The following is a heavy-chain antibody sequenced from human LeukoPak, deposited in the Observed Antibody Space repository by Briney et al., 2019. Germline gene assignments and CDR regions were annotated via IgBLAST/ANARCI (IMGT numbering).Heavy chain of an antibody. Sequence: PSGTLFLTCAVSGGSISSPNWWTWVRQPPGKGLEWIGEIYRSGSTNYNPSLKSRVTMSVDKSKNQFSLKMASVTAADTAVYYCARVRYSGSYYGHDAFDIWGQGTMVTVSS. V-gene: IGHV4-4*02. J-gene: IGHJ3*02. CDR3: ARVRYSGSYYGHDAFDI. D-gene: IGHD1-26*01. CDR2: IYRSGST. CDR1: GGSISSPNW.